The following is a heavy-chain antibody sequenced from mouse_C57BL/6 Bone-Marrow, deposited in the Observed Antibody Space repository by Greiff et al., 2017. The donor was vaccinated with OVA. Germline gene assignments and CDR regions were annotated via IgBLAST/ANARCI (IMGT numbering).Heavy chain of an antibody. CDR2: INPNNGGT. CDR1: GYTFTDYN. CDR3: ARESGYDGFAY. V-gene: IGHV1-22*01. J-gene: IGHJ3*01. D-gene: IGHD2-2*01. Sequence: EVHLVESGPELVKPGASVKMSCKASGYTFTDYNMHWVKQSHGKSLEWIGYINPNNGGTSYNQKFKGKATLTVNKSSSTAYMELRSLTSEDSAVYYCARESGYDGFAYWGQGTLVTVSA.